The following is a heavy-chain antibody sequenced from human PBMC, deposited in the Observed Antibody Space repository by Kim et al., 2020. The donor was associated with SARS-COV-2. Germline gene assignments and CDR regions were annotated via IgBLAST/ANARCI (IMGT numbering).Heavy chain of an antibody. Sequence: GGSLRLSCAASGFTFSSTAMTWVRQAPGKGLEWVSFIIGGGETTYYADSVKGRFIISRDNSKNALYLQMDSLRAEDTAVYYCAKRSSGNSGPFDYWGQGSLVPVSS. CDR3: AKRSSGNSGPFDY. D-gene: IGHD3-3*01. CDR1: GFTFSSTA. CDR2: IIGGGETT. J-gene: IGHJ4*02. V-gene: IGHV3-23*01.